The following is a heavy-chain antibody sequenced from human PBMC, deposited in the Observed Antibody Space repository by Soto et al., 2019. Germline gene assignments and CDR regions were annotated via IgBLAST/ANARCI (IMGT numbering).Heavy chain of an antibody. CDR1: RYTSKSHG. V-gene: IGHV3-23*01. D-gene: IGHD3-16*01. CDR2: IDSSGVNT. J-gene: IGHJ4*02. Sequence: GGSLRLSCAASRYTSKSHGPSWVRQAPGKGLEWVSTIDSSGVNTHYADSVKGRFTISRDNSRNTLHLQMHDLRADDTALYYCVSWVSAHFDYWGQGTVVTVSS. CDR3: VSWVSAHFDY.